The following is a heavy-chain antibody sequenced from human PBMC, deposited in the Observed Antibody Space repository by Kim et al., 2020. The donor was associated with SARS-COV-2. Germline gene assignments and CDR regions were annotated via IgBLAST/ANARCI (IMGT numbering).Heavy chain of an antibody. D-gene: IGHD5-18*01. J-gene: IGHJ5*02. Sequence: LKSRVTLSVDTSKNQFSLKLSSVTAADTAVYYCARGSRGLNTAMVYWFDPWGQGTLVTVSS. V-gene: IGHV4-34*01. CDR3: ARGSRGLNTAMVYWFDP.